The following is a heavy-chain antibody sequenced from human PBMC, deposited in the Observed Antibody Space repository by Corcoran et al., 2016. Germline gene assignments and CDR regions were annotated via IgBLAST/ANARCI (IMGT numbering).Heavy chain of an antibody. V-gene: IGHV4-38-2*02. CDR3: ARDSPLGFGELSGLLY. CDR2: IYHSGST. Sequence: QVQLQESGPGLVKPSETLSLTCTVSGYSISSGYYWGWIRQPPGKGLEWIGSIYHSGSTYYNPPLKSRVAISVDTAKNQFSLKLSSVTAADTAVYYWARDSPLGFGELSGLLYWGQGTLVTVSS. CDR1: GYSISSGYY. D-gene: IGHD3-10*01. J-gene: IGHJ4*02.